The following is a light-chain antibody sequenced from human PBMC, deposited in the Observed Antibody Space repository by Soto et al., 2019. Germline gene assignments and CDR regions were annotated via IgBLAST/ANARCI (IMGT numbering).Light chain of an antibody. V-gene: IGKV1-5*01. CDR2: GAS. J-gene: IGKJ1*01. Sequence: DIQLTQSPPTLSASVGDRVTITCRASQSIRYYLAWYQQMPGKAPKLLIYGASSLHSAVPSRFSGSGSGTQFTLPVSSLPPDDFATYFCQHHNSYSQTFGQGTKVEI. CDR3: QHHNSYSQT. CDR1: QSIRYY.